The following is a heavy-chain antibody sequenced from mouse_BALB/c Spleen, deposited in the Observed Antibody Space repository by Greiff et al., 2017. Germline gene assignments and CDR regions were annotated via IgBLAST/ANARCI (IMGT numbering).Heavy chain of an antibody. D-gene: IGHD2-10*02. V-gene: IGHV1-62-2*01. J-gene: IGHJ3*01. CDR3: ARHEGKYGNYVPFAY. CDR1: GYTFTSYT. CDR2: FYPGSGSI. Sequence: QVQLQQSGAELARPGASVKMSCKASGYTFTSYTMHWVKQRPGQGLEWIGWFYPGSGSIKYNEKFKDKATLTADKSSSTVYMELSRLTSEDSAVYFCARHEGKYGNYVPFAYWGQGTLVTVSA.